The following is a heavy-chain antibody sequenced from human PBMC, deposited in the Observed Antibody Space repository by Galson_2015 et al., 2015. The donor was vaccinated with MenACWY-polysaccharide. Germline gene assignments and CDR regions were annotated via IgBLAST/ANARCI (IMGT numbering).Heavy chain of an antibody. CDR1: GFSFSTYW. CDR3: TRAGAKYCRGSSCYFNWFDP. J-gene: IGHJ5*02. D-gene: IGHD2-15*01. Sequence: SLRLSCAASGFSFSTYWMHWVRHAPGKGLVWVSCINADGSATDYADSVRGRFTISRDNAKSTLYLEMNSLRAEDTAVYYCTRAGAKYCRGSSCYFNWFDPWGQGTLVTVSS. CDR2: INADGSAT. V-gene: IGHV3-74*01.